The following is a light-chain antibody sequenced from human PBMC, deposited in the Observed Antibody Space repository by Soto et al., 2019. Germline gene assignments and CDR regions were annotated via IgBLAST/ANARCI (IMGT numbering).Light chain of an antibody. Sequence: QSALTQPASVSGSPGQSITISCTGTSSDVGGYNYVSWYQQHSGKAPKLMIYHVTNRPSGVSDRFSGSKSGNTASLTISGLQAEDEADYYCASFTSNSHYVFGAGTKLTVL. CDR2: HVT. V-gene: IGLV2-14*03. CDR1: SSDVGGYNY. CDR3: ASFTSNSHYV. J-gene: IGLJ1*01.